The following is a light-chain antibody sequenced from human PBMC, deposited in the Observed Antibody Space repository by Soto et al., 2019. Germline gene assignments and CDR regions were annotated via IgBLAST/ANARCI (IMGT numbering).Light chain of an antibody. Sequence: EIILTQSPASLSVSPGERATLSCRASQSVNNNLPWYPQKPGQAPRLLIYGASTRATGIPGRFRGSGSGTEFTLSTTSLQSEDFAVYFGQPYNILPRYTFGPGTKLEIK. CDR3: QPYNILPRYT. CDR1: QSVNNN. V-gene: IGKV3-15*01. CDR2: GAS. J-gene: IGKJ2*01.